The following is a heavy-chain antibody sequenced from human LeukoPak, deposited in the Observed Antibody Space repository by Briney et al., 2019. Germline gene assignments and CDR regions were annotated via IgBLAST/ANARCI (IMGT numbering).Heavy chain of an antibody. J-gene: IGHJ4*02. D-gene: IGHD3-9*01. Sequence: ASVKVSCKASGYTFTGNYMHWVRQAPGQGLEWMGWINPNSGGTNYEQKFQGRITMTRDTSISTAYMELRRLRSDDTAVYYCARVPGAASDYDILTGSHKSFDYWGQGTLVTVSS. CDR1: GYTFTGNY. V-gene: IGHV1-2*02. CDR2: INPNSGGT. CDR3: ARVPGAASDYDILTGSHKSFDY.